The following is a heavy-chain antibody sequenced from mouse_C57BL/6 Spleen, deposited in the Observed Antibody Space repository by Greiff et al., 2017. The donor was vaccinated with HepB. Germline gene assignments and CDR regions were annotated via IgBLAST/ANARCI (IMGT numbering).Heavy chain of an antibody. Sequence: VQLQQPGAELVMPGASVKLSCKASGYTFTSYWMHWVKQRPGQGLAWIGEMDPSASYTNYNQKFKGKSTVTVAKSSSTAYRQLSSLTSEDAAVYYCAREKDGDLLAYWGQGTLVTGAA. J-gene: IGHJ3*01. CDR1: GYTFTSYW. CDR2: MDPSASYT. V-gene: IGHV1-69*01. D-gene: IGHD2-13*01. CDR3: AREKDGDLLAY.